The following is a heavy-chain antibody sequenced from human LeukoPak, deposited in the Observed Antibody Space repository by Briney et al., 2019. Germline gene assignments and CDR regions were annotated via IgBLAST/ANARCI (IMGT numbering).Heavy chain of an antibody. CDR3: RSSWGAAAGTTYIAFDI. D-gene: IGHD6-13*01. CDR2: INHSGST. CDR1: GGSFSGYS. V-gene: IGHV4-34*01. Sequence: SETLSLTCAVYGGSFSGYSWTWIRQPPGKGLEWIGEINHSGSTNYNPSLKNRVTISVDTSKNQFSLKLSSVTAADTAVYYCRSSWGAAAGTTYIAFDIWGQGTMVTVSS. J-gene: IGHJ3*02.